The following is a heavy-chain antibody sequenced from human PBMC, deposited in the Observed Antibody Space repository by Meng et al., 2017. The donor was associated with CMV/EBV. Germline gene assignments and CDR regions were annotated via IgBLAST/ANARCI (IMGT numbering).Heavy chain of an antibody. CDR3: ARFCNTSPYYDFWSGYFSADVYGMDV. J-gene: IGHJ6*02. CDR1: GFNFSSYS. V-gene: IGHV3-21*01. D-gene: IGHD3-3*01. Sequence: GESLKIFCAASGFNFSSYSMNWVRQAPGKGLEWVSSISSSSSYIYYADSVKGRFTISRDHAKNSLYLQMNSLRAEDTAVYYCARFCNTSPYYDFWSGYFSADVYGMDVWGQGTTVTVSS. CDR2: ISSSSSYI.